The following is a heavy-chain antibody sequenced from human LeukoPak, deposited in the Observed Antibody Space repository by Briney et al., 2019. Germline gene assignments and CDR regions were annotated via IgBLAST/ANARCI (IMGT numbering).Heavy chain of an antibody. Sequence: SVKVSCKASGGTFSSYAISWVRQAPGQGLEWMGGIIPIFGTANYAQEFQGRVTITADESTSTAYMELSSLRSEDTAVYYCAREGYYGSGSFLDYWGQGTLVTVSS. CDR2: IIPIFGTA. J-gene: IGHJ4*02. D-gene: IGHD3-10*01. CDR3: AREGYYGSGSFLDY. CDR1: GGTFSSYA. V-gene: IGHV1-69*13.